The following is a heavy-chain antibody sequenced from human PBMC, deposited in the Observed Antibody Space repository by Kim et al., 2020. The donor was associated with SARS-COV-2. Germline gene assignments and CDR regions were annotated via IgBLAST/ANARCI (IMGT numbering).Heavy chain of an antibody. V-gene: IGHV1-18*04. CDR1: GYTFTSYG. CDR3: ARVYPRAGYSSSWYRSKEPYYFDY. CDR2: ISAYNGNT. J-gene: IGHJ4*02. D-gene: IGHD6-13*01. Sequence: ASVKVSCKASGYTFTSYGISWVRQAPGQGLEWMGWISAYNGNTNYAQKLQGRVTMTTDTSTSTAYMELKSLRSDDTAVYYCARVYPRAGYSSSWYRSKEPYYFDYWGQGTLVTVSS.